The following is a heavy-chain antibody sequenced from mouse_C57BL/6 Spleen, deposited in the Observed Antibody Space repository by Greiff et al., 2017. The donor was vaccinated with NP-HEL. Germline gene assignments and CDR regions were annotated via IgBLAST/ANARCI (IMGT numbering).Heavy chain of an antibody. CDR3: ARHGYDGYYDSYFDY. CDR2: ISSGGSYT. V-gene: IGHV5-6*01. D-gene: IGHD2-3*01. J-gene: IGHJ2*01. Sequence: EVQVVESGGDLVKPGGSLKLSCAASGFTFSSYGMSWVRQTPDKSLEWVATISSGGSYTYYPACVKGRFTISRENAKNTLYLKKGSLKSEDTAMYDRARHGYDGYYDSYFDYWGQGTTLTVSS. CDR1: GFTFSSYG.